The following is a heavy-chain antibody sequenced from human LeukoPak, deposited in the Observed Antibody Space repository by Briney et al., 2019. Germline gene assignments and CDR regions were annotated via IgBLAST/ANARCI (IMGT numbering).Heavy chain of an antibody. J-gene: IGHJ2*01. CDR3: ARGPFSRSSGGVWYFDL. Sequence: TSETQSLTCTVSGDSISRGDYYWSWLRQPPGTGLEWIGYIYYSGSTYYNLSLKSRVTISVDTSKNQFSLKLSSVTAADTAVYYCARGPFSRSSGGVWYFDLWGRGTLVTVSS. V-gene: IGHV4-31*03. CDR1: GDSISRGDYY. CDR2: IYYSGST. D-gene: IGHD6-6*01.